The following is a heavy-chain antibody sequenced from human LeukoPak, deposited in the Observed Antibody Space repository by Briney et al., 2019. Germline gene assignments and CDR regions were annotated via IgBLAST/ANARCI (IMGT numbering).Heavy chain of an antibody. Sequence: GGSLSLSCTASVFTFGDYAMSSFRQAPGRGVEWVGFIRSKAYGGTTEYAASVKGRFTISREDSKSIAYLQMNILKTEDTAVYYCTRVGYGAWFDPWGQGTLVTVSS. CDR3: TRVGYGAWFDP. CDR1: VFTFGDYA. D-gene: IGHD4-17*01. CDR2: IRSKAYGGTT. V-gene: IGHV3-49*03. J-gene: IGHJ5*02.